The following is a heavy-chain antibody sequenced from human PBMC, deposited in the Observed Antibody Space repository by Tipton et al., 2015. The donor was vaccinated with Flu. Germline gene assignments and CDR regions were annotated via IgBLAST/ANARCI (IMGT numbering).Heavy chain of an antibody. CDR1: GYTFTSYG. CDR3: ARGPSCSSTSCYSGYYFDY. D-gene: IGHD2-2*02. CDR2: ISAYNGNT. Sequence: QMQLVQSGAEVKKPGASVKVSCKASGYTFTSYGISWVRQAPGQGLEWMGWISAYNGNTNYAQKLQGRVTMTTDTSTSTACMELRSLRSDDTAVYYCARGPSCSSTSCYSGYYFDYWGQGTLVTVSS. J-gene: IGHJ4*02. V-gene: IGHV1-18*01.